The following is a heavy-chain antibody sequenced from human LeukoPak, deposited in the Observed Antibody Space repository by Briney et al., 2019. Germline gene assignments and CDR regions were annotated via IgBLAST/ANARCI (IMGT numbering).Heavy chain of an antibody. D-gene: IGHD6-6*01. Sequence: ASVKVSCKASGYTFTTYYIHWVRRAAGQGLEWMGIISPSGGSTSYAQKFQGRVTMTRDTSTSTVYMELSSLKSEDTAVYYCARDSDRSSIDYWSQGTLVTVSS. CDR1: GYTFTTYY. CDR3: ARDSDRSSIDY. CDR2: ISPSGGST. J-gene: IGHJ4*02. V-gene: IGHV1-46*01.